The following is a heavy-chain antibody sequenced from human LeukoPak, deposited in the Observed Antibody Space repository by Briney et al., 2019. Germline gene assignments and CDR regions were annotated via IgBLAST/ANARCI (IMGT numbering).Heavy chain of an antibody. V-gene: IGHV1-69*13. J-gene: IGHJ6*02. Sequence: SVKVSCKASGGTFSSYAISWVRQAPGQGLEWMGGIIPIFGTANYAQKFQGRVTITADESTSTAYMELSSLRSEDTAVYYCARAMTTVDGEYYYYGMDVWGQGTTVTVSS. CDR1: GGTFSSYA. D-gene: IGHD4-23*01. CDR3: ARAMTTVDGEYYYYGMDV. CDR2: IIPIFGTA.